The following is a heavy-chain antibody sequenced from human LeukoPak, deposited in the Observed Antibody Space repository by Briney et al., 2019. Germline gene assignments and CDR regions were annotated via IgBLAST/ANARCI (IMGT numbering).Heavy chain of an antibody. CDR1: GGSFSGYY. D-gene: IGHD2-21*02. V-gene: IGHV4-34*01. Sequence: PSETLSLTCAVYGGSFSGYYWSWIRQPPGKGLEWIGEINHSESTNYNPSLKSRVTISVDTSKNQFSLKLSSVAAADAAVYYCARARVVVTASLHDAFDIWGQGTMVTVSS. J-gene: IGHJ3*02. CDR3: ARARVVVTASLHDAFDI. CDR2: INHSEST.